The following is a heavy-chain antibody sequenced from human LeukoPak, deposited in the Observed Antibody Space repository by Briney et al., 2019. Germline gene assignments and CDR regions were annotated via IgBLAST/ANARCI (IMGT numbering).Heavy chain of an antibody. CDR2: IRPSGDNT. Sequence: GGSLRLSCAASGFSFSSNSMTWVRQAPGRGLEWVSSIRPSGDNTYYGDSVKGRFTISRDNSKNTVYLQMNNMRVDDTAVYYCARVAGWHWFDPWGQGTLVTVSS. D-gene: IGHD6-19*01. V-gene: IGHV3-23*01. CDR1: GFSFSSNS. J-gene: IGHJ5*02. CDR3: ARVAGWHWFDP.